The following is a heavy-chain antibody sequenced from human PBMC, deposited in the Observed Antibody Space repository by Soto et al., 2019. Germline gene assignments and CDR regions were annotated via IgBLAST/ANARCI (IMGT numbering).Heavy chain of an antibody. CDR3: AKGGRGSYVGAYDI. V-gene: IGHV3-23*01. CDR2: ISLRGGNT. CDR1: GFPFSDYA. D-gene: IGHD3-16*01. J-gene: IGHJ3*02. Sequence: GGSLRLSCAASGFPFSDYAMSWVRQAPGKGLEWVSGISLRGGNTFYAESVKGRFTISRDNSKKMVHLQMNSLRDEDTAMYYCAKGGRGSYVGAYDIWGQGTMVTVSS.